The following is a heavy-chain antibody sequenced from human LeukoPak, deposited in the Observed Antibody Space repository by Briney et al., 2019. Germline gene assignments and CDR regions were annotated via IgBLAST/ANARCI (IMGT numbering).Heavy chain of an antibody. D-gene: IGHD3-9*01. J-gene: IGHJ4*02. CDR3: ARGGTELRYFDWAQYYFDY. Sequence: SETLSLTCAVYGGSFSGYYWSWIRQPPGKGLEWIGEINHSGSTNYNPSLKSRVTISVDTSKNQFSLKLSSVTAADTAVYYCARGGTELRYFDWAQYYFDYWDQGTLVTVSS. V-gene: IGHV4-34*01. CDR2: INHSGST. CDR1: GGSFSGYY.